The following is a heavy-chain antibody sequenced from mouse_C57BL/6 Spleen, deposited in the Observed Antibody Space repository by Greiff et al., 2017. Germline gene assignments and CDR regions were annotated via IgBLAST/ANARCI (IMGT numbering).Heavy chain of an antibody. CDR3: ARGGYGKNPFDY. V-gene: IGHV1-64*01. CDR1: GYTFTSYW. D-gene: IGHD2-10*02. J-gene: IGHJ2*01. CDR2: IHPNSGST. Sequence: VQLQQPGAELVKPGASVKLSCKASGYTFTSYWMHWVKQRPGQGLEWIGMIHPNSGSTNYNEKFKSKATLTVDKSSSTAYMQLSSLTSEDSAVYYCARGGYGKNPFDYWGQGTTLTVSS.